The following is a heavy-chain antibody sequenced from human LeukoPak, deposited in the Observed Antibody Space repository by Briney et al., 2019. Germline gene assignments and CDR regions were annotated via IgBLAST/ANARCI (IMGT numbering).Heavy chain of an antibody. CDR2: IRSKAYGGTT. CDR1: GFTIGDYA. CDR3: TRDSSPLPIFGVGEIDY. J-gene: IGHJ4*02. Sequence: TGGSLRLSCTASGFTIGDYAMSWVRQAPGKGLEWVGFIRSKAYGGTTEYAASVKGRFTISRDDSKSIAYLQMNSLKTEDTAVYYCTRDSSPLPIFGVGEIDYWGQGTLVTVSS. V-gene: IGHV3-49*04. D-gene: IGHD3-3*01.